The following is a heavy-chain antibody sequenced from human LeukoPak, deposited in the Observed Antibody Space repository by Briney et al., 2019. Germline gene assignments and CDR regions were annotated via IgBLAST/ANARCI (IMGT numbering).Heavy chain of an antibody. CDR2: ISSSSSYI. Sequence: GGSLRLSCAASGFTFSSYSMNWVRQAPGKGLEWVSSISSSSSYIYYADSVKGRFTISRDNAKNSLYLQMNSLRVEDTAVYYCARQMTAIDDAFDIWGQGTMVTVSS. D-gene: IGHD2-21*02. CDR1: GFTFSSYS. J-gene: IGHJ3*02. CDR3: ARQMTAIDDAFDI. V-gene: IGHV3-21*01.